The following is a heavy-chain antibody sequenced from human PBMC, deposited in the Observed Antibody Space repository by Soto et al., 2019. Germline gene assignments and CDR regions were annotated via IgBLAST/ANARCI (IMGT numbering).Heavy chain of an antibody. D-gene: IGHD6-19*01. V-gene: IGHV3-30*03. CDR1: GFTFSSYG. Sequence: QVQLVESGGGVVQPGRSLRLSCAASGFTFSSYGMHWVRQAPGKGLEWVAVISYDGSNKYYADSVKGRFTISRDNSKNTLYLQMNSLRAEDTAVYSCATGTHSSGLYYWGQGTLVTVSS. CDR3: ATGTHSSGLYY. J-gene: IGHJ4*02. CDR2: ISYDGSNK.